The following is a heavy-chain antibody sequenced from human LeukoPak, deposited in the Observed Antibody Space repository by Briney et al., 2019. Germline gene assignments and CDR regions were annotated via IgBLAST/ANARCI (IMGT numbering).Heavy chain of an antibody. V-gene: IGHV3-21*04. CDR1: GGTFSSYS. CDR3: AKGDCGGTCLLIDN. Sequence: ARTLRLSCATSGGTFSSYSMNWIRKAPGQGKDLVSSISSSSSYISYADSVKGLFTISRDNGKSSLYLQTNSLRAEDTAVYFCAKGDCGGTCLLIDNWGQGTLVTVSS. J-gene: IGHJ4*02. CDR2: ISSSSSYI. D-gene: IGHD2-15*01.